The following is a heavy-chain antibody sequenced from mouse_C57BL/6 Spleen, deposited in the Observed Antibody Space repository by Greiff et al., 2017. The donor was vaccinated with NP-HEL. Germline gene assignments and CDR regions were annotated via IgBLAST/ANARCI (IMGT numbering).Heavy chain of an antibody. V-gene: IGHV7-3*01. CDR2: IRNKANGYTT. J-gene: IGHJ2*01. Sequence: EVHLVESGGGLVQPGGSLSLSCAASGFTFTDYYMSWVRQPPGKALEWLGFIRNKANGYTTEYSASVKGRFTISRDNSQSILYLQMNALRAEDSATYYCARSSTGTPFDYWGQGTTLTVSS. CDR1: GFTFTDYY. CDR3: ARSSTGTPFDY. D-gene: IGHD4-1*02.